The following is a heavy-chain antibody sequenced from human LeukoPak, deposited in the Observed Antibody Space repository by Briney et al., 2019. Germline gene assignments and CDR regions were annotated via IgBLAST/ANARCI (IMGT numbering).Heavy chain of an antibody. V-gene: IGHV3-49*03. J-gene: IGHJ5*02. CDR1: GFTFGDYA. CDR2: IRSKAYGGTT. Sequence: GRSLRLSCTASGFTFGDYAMSWFRQAPGKGLEWVGFIRSKAYGGTTEYAASVKGRFTISRDDSKSIAYLQMNSLKTEDTALYYCTRDQTYYYASSGRPNYWFDPWGQGTLVTVSS. CDR3: TRDQTYYYASSGRPNYWFDP. D-gene: IGHD3-22*01.